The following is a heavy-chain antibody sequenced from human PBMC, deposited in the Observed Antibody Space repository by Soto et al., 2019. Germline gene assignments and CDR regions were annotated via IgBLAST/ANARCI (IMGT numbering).Heavy chain of an antibody. Sequence: QVQLVESGGGVVQPGRSLRLSCAASGFTFSSYPMHWVRQAPGKGLEWVAVISYDGSNKYYADSVKGRFTISRDNSKNTLYLQMNSLRADDTAVYYCARETYYFDYWGQGTLVTVSS. V-gene: IGHV3-30-3*01. CDR3: ARETYYFDY. CDR1: GFTFSSYP. J-gene: IGHJ4*02. CDR2: ISYDGSNK.